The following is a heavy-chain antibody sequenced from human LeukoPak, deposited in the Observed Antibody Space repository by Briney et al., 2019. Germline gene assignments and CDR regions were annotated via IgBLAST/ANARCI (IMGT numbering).Heavy chain of an antibody. J-gene: IGHJ4*02. CDR1: GGSISSSSYY. V-gene: IGHV4-39*01. CDR3: ARLPFSSGWYRYYFDY. D-gene: IGHD6-19*01. Sequence: SETLSLTCTVSGGSISSSSYYWGWIRQRPGKGLEWIGSIYYSGSTYYNPSLKSRVTISVDTSKNQFSLKLSSVTAADTAVYYCARLPFSSGWYRYYFDYWGQGTLVTVSS. CDR2: IYYSGST.